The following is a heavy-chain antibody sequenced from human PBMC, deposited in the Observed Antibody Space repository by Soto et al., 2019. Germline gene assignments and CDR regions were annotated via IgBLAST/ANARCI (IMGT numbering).Heavy chain of an antibody. V-gene: IGHV4-4*02. CDR2: MYHTGST. CDR3: AMSSRYQYHSSEGSFDY. J-gene: IGHJ4*02. Sequence: PSETLSLTCAVSGVSISSNNWWSWVRQHPGKGLEWIGEMYHTGSTNYNPSHKSRVTISVEKSKNHFSLELNSVTAADTAVYYCAMSSRYQYHSSEGSFDYWGQGTLVTVSS. D-gene: IGHD3-22*01. CDR1: GVSISSNNW.